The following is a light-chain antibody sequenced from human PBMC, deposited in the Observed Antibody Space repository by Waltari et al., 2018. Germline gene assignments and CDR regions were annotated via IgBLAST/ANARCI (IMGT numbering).Light chain of an antibody. J-gene: IGKJ1*01. CDR1: QDISSA. V-gene: IGKV1-12*01. CDR3: QQGASFPPT. CDR2: AVS. Sequence: EIQMTQCPSSVSASVGDRVTITCRATQDISSALAWYQQKPGQAPNLLIYAVSSLQSGVPSRFSGSGSGTDFTLTISGLQPEDVATYFCQQGASFPPTFAQGTKVEIK.